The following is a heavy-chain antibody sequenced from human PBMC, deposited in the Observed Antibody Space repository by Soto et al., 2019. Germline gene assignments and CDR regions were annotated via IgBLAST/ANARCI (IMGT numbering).Heavy chain of an antibody. CDR3: ARARTIGSSVDP. CDR1: GGSISSGDYY. J-gene: IGHJ5*02. CDR2: IYYSGST. D-gene: IGHD1-7*01. Sequence: SETLSLTCTVSGGSISSGDYYWSWIRQPPGKGLEWIGYIYYSGSTYYNPSLKSRVTTSVDTSKNQFSLKLSSVTAADTAVYYCARARTIGSSVDPWGQGTLVTVSS. V-gene: IGHV4-30-4*01.